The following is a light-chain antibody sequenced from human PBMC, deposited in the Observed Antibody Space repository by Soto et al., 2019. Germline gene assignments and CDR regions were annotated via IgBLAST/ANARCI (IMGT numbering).Light chain of an antibody. Sequence: EIVLTQSPATLSLSPGERATLSCRASQSVSSYLAWYQQKPGQAPRLLIYDASNRASGIPARFSGSGSGTDLTITISSLEPEDFAVYYCQHRSTWPPYTFGQGTKLEIK. CDR3: QHRSTWPPYT. CDR2: DAS. CDR1: QSVSSY. J-gene: IGKJ2*01. V-gene: IGKV3-11*01.